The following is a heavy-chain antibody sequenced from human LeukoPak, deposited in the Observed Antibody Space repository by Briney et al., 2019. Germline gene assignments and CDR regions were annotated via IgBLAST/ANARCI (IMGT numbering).Heavy chain of an antibody. CDR2: ISAYNGNT. Sequence: ASVKVSCKASGYTFTSYGISWVRQAPGQGLEWMGWISAYNGNTNYAQKLQDRVTMTTDTSTSTAYMELRSLRSDDTAVYYCARDSSLNIAAAGTFDYWGQGTLVTVSS. CDR1: GYTFTSYG. J-gene: IGHJ4*02. D-gene: IGHD6-13*01. V-gene: IGHV1-18*01. CDR3: ARDSSLNIAAAGTFDY.